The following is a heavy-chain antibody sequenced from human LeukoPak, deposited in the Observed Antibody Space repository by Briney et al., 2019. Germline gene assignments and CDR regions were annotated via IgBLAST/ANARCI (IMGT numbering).Heavy chain of an antibody. J-gene: IGHJ5*02. CDR2: IIPIFGTA. Sequence: SVKVSCKASGGTFSSYAISWVRQAPGQGLEWMGGIIPIFGTANYAQKFQGRVTITTDESTSTAYMELSSLRSEDTAVYYCARAAIVVVPAAVTGGDGFDPWGQGTLVTVSS. V-gene: IGHV1-69*05. CDR3: ARAAIVVVPAAVTGGDGFDP. D-gene: IGHD2-2*01. CDR1: GGTFSSYA.